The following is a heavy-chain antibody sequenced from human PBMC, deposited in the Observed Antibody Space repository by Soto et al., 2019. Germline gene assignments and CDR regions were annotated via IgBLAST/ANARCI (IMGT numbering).Heavy chain of an antibody. D-gene: IGHD4-17*01. J-gene: IGHJ4*02. Sequence: AGSLRLCCAASGFTFSSYGMHWVRQAPGKGLEWVAVIWYDGSNKYYADSVKGRFTISRDNSKNTLYLQMNSLRAEDTAVYYCASTRSYGDYYFDYWGQGTLVTVSS. CDR1: GFTFSSYG. CDR2: IWYDGSNK. V-gene: IGHV3-33*01. CDR3: ASTRSYGDYYFDY.